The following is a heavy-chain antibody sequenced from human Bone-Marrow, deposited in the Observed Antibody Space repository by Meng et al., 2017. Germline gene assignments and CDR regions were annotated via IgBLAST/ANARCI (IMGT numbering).Heavy chain of an antibody. CDR3: AREASPEYYFDY. Sequence: QVPLQESGPGLVMPSQPLSLTCTVPGGSISRGGYHLSCTRQHPGKGLEWIGYIYDSGSTYYNPSLKSLVTISVDTSKNQFSLKLSSVTAADTAVYYCAREASPEYYFDYWGQGTLVTVSS. CDR2: IYDSGST. V-gene: IGHV4-31*01. D-gene: IGHD1-14*01. J-gene: IGHJ4*02. CDR1: GGSISRGGYH.